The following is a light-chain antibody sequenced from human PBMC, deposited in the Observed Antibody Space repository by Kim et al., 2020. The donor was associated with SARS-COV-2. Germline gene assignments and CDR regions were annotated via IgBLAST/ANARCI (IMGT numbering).Light chain of an antibody. Sequence: LSPGERATLACRASQSVSSSYLAWYQQKPGQAPRLLIYDASSRATGIPDRFSGSGSGTDFTLTISRLEPEDFAVYYCQQYGSSPLTFGGGTKVEI. J-gene: IGKJ4*01. CDR2: DAS. V-gene: IGKV3-20*01. CDR3: QQYGSSPLT. CDR1: QSVSSSY.